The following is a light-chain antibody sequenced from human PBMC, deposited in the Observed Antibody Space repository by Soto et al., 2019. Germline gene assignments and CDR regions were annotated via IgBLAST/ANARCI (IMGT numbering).Light chain of an antibody. J-gene: IGKJ1*01. CDR2: KAS. Sequence: MTLSALYLYASVGDSVIITYRASQSISSYLDWYQQKPGKAPKLLIYKASSLESGVPSRFSGSGSGTEFTLTISSLQPDDFATYYCQQYNSYPWTFGQGTKVDIK. CDR3: QQYNSYPWT. V-gene: IGKV1-5*03. CDR1: QSISSY.